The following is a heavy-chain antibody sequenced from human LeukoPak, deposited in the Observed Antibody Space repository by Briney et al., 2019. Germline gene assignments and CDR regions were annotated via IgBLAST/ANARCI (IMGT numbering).Heavy chain of an antibody. Sequence: SETLSLTCTVSGGSISSSSYYWGWIRQPPGKGLEWIGSIDYSGSTYYNPSLKSRVTISVDTSKNQFSLKPGSVTAADTAVYYCARQGGAFDIWGQGTMVTVSS. V-gene: IGHV4-39*01. D-gene: IGHD3-16*01. J-gene: IGHJ3*02. CDR3: ARQGGAFDI. CDR2: IDYSGST. CDR1: GGSISSSSYY.